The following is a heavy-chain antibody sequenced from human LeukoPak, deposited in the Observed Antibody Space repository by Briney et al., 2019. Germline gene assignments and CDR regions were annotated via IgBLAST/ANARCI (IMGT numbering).Heavy chain of an antibody. V-gene: IGHV4-34*01. CDR1: GGSFSGYY. CDR3: ARVLQQYYYYYMDV. D-gene: IGHD3-10*01. Sequence: SETLSLTCAVYGGSFSGYYWSWIRQPPGKGLEWIGEINHSGSTNYNPSLKSRVTISVDTSKNQFSLKLSSVTAADTAVYYCARVLQQYYYYYMDVWVKGTTVTVSS. J-gene: IGHJ6*03. CDR2: INHSGST.